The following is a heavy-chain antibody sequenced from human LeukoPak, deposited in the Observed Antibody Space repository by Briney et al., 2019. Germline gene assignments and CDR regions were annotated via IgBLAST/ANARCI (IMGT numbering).Heavy chain of an antibody. Sequence: ASVKVSCKASGYTFTSYGISWVRQAPGQGLEWMGWIGAYNGNTNYAQKLQGRVTMTTDTSTSTAYMELRSLRSDDTAVYYCARDRYYYDSSGYYNDYWGQGTLVTVSS. J-gene: IGHJ4*02. D-gene: IGHD3-22*01. CDR3: ARDRYYYDSSGYYNDY. CDR1: GYTFTSYG. CDR2: IGAYNGNT. V-gene: IGHV1-18*01.